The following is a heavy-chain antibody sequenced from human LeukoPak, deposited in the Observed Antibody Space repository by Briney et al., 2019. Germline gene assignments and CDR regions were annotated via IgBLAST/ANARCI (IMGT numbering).Heavy chain of an antibody. J-gene: IGHJ4*02. CDR2: ISSSGSGI. Sequence: GGSLRLSCAASGFTFSSFEMNWVRQAPGKGLEWVSYISSSGSGIYYADSVKGRFTISRDNAKNSLNLQINSLRAEDTAVYSSARDGGYGDYHVYCCEETLVAVAS. CDR1: GFTFSSFE. V-gene: IGHV3-48*03. D-gene: IGHD5-12*01. CDR3: ARDGGYGDYHVY.